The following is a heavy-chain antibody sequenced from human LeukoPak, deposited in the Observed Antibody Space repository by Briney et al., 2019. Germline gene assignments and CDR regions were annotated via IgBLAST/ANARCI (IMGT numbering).Heavy chain of an antibody. V-gene: IGHV1-2*02. J-gene: IGHJ1*01. Sequence: ASVKVSCKASGYTFTGYYMHWVRQAPGQGPEWMGWINPNSGGTNYAQKFQGRVTMTRDTSISTAYMELSRLRSDDTAVYYCARVGYYDSSGYYFQHWGQGTLVTVSS. CDR2: INPNSGGT. CDR1: GYTFTGYY. CDR3: ARVGYYDSSGYYFQH. D-gene: IGHD3-22*01.